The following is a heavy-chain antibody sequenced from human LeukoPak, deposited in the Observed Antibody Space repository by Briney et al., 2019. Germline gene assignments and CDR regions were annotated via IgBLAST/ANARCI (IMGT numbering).Heavy chain of an antibody. CDR2: IIPIFGTA. J-gene: IGHJ4*02. D-gene: IGHD6-13*01. Sequence: GSSVKVSCKASGGTFSSYAISWVRQAPGQGLEWMGGIIPIFGTANYAQEFQGRVTITADESTSTAYMELSSLRSEDTAVYYCARGLMAATGHCFDYWGQGTLVTVSS. V-gene: IGHV1-69*01. CDR1: GGTFSSYA. CDR3: ARGLMAATGHCFDY.